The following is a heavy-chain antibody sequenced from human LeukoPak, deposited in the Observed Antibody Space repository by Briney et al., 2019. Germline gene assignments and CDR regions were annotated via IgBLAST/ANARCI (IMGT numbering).Heavy chain of an antibody. V-gene: IGHV3-9*01. CDR2: ISWNSGSI. Sequence: GGSLRLSCAASGFTFDDYAMHWVRQAPGKGLEWVSGISWNSGSIGYADSVKGRFTISRDNAKNSLYLQMNSLRAEDTALYYCAREGGGYNNRGFDYWGQGTLVTVSS. D-gene: IGHD5-24*01. CDR1: GFTFDDYA. J-gene: IGHJ4*02. CDR3: AREGGGYNNRGFDY.